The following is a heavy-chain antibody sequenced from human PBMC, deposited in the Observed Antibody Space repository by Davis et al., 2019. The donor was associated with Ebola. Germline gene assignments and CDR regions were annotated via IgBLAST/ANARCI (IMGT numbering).Heavy chain of an antibody. Sequence: PGGSLRLSCAASGFTFSSYAMTWARQAPGQGLEWVSAITSSGGSTYYADSVKGRFTISRDNSKNTLYLQMNSLRAEDTAVYYCARALGGEDDWGQGTLVTVSS. CDR3: ARALGGEDD. V-gene: IGHV3-23*01. CDR2: ITSSGGST. J-gene: IGHJ4*02. D-gene: IGHD3-16*01. CDR1: GFTFSSYA.